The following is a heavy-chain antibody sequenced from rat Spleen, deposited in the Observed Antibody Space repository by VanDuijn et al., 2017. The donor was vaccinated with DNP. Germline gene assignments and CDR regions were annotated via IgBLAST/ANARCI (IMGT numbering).Heavy chain of an antibody. Sequence: QVQLQQSGTELAKPGSSVKISCKASGYIFTTYYISWIKQTTGQGLEYIGYINTGSGGTNYNEMFKGKATLTVDKSSSTAFMQLNSLTPDDSAVYYCVRYEYYSSSPDYWGQGVMVTVSS. D-gene: IGHD1-6*01. J-gene: IGHJ2*01. CDR3: VRYEYYSSSPDY. CDR2: INTGSGGT. V-gene: IGHV1-43*01. CDR1: GYIFTTYY.